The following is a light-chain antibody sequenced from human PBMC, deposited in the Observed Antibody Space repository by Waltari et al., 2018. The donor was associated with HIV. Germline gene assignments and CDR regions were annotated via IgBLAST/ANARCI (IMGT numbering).Light chain of an antibody. CDR2: DAS. V-gene: IGKV1-33*01. J-gene: IGKJ5*01. CDR1: QDITNY. CDR3: QQYDNLLIT. Sequence: DIQMTQSPSPLSASVGDRLTITCQASQDITNYLNWYQQRPGKAPKLLIYDASYLETGVPSRFSGSGSGTDFTFTISSLQPEDIATYYCQQYDNLLITFGQGTRLEIK.